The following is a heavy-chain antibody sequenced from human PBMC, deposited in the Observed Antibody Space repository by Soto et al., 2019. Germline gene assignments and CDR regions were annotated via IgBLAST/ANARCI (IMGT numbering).Heavy chain of an antibody. J-gene: IGHJ4*02. CDR2: IYYGGRT. D-gene: IGHD2-15*01. CDR1: SGSVDSSTYY. V-gene: IGHV4-39*01. CDR3: ASGDVVGVAADI. Sequence: QLQLQESGPGLVKPSETLSLTCTVSSGSVDSSTYYWAWIRQSPGKGLEWLGNIYYGGRTYYNPSLKSRVAIYVETSKNQISMKLTSVTAEATAVYFCASGDVVGVAADIWGQGYLVTVSS.